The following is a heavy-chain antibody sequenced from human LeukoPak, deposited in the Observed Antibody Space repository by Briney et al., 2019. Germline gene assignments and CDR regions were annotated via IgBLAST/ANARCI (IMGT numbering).Heavy chain of an antibody. D-gene: IGHD6-19*01. Sequence: ASVKVSCKASGYTFTSYGISWVRQAPGQGLEWMGWISAYNGNTNYAQKLQGRVTMTTDTSTSTAYMELRSLRSDDTAVYYCARDRVAVAASYWYFDLWGRGTLVTVSS. CDR3: ARDRVAVAASYWYFDL. V-gene: IGHV1-18*01. CDR1: GYTFTSYG. J-gene: IGHJ2*01. CDR2: ISAYNGNT.